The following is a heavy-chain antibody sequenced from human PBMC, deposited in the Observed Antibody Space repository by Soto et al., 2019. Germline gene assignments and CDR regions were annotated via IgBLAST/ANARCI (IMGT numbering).Heavy chain of an antibody. J-gene: IGHJ3*02. CDR2: IYYSGST. CDR1: GGSISSYY. V-gene: IGHV4-59*01. CDR3: ARQFSTPNDAFDI. D-gene: IGHD2-2*01. Sequence: PSATLSLTCTVSGGSISSYYWSWIRQPPGKGLEWIGYIYYSGSTNYNPSLKSRVTISVDTSKNQFSLKLSSVTAADTAVYYCARQFSTPNDAFDIWGQGTMVTVSS.